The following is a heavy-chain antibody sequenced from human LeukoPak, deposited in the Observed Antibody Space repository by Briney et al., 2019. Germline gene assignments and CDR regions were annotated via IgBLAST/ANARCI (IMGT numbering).Heavy chain of an antibody. V-gene: IGHV3-30*04. Sequence: GGSLRLSCAASGFTFSSYAMHSVRQAPGKGLEWVAVISYDGSNKYYADSVKGRFTISRDNSKNTLYLQMNRLRAEDTAVYYCTRGRVGATLYAPLDYWGQGTMVTVSS. CDR3: TRGRVGATLYAPLDY. CDR1: GFTFSSYA. D-gene: IGHD1-26*01. CDR2: ISYDGSNK. J-gene: IGHJ4*02.